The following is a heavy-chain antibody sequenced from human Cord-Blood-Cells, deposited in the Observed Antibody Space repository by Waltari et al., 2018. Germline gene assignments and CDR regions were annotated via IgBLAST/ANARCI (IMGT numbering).Heavy chain of an antibody. D-gene: IGHD3-3*01. Sequence: QVQLVQSGAEVKKPGASVKVSCKASGYTFTGYYMHWVRQAPGQGLEWMGWINPNSGGTNYAQKLQGRVTMTRDTSISTAYMELSRLRSDDTAVYYCARDRGTIFGVVINYWGQGTLVTVSS. CDR2: INPNSGGT. J-gene: IGHJ4*02. V-gene: IGHV1-2*02. CDR1: GYTFTGYY. CDR3: ARDRGTIFGVVINY.